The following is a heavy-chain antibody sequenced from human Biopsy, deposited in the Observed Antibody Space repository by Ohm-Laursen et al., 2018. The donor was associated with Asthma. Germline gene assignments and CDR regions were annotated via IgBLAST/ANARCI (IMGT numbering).Heavy chain of an antibody. CDR2: ITFDGSTQ. CDR3: ARGDSSNWSHYYFDY. CDR1: GRHFGSYN. V-gene: IGHV3-30-3*01. J-gene: IGHJ4*02. Sequence: RSLRLSCSASGRHFGSYNMHWARQAPGKGLEWVAVITFDGSTQHYGDSVKGRFTISRDNSKNMLFLQMNSLRAEDTAVYYCARGDSSNWSHYYFDYWGQGTLVTVSS. D-gene: IGHD3-22*01.